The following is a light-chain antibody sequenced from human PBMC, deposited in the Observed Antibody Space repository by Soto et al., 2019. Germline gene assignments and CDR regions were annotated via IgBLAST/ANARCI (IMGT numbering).Light chain of an antibody. CDR1: SSNIGSHT. CDR2: GDD. V-gene: IGLV1-44*01. J-gene: IGLJ1*01. Sequence: QSVLTQPPSTSGTPGQRVAISCSGTSSNIGSHTVNWYQQLPGTAPKLLIYGDDQRPSGIPDRFSGSKSGTSASLAISGLHSEDEADYYCGAWDDSLNGYVLGTGTKLTVL. CDR3: GAWDDSLNGYV.